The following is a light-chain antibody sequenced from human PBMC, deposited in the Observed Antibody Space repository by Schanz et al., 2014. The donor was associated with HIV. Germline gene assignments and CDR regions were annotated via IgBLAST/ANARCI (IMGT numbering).Light chain of an antibody. CDR1: SSDVGSYNL. J-gene: IGLJ2*01. CDR3: AAWDDSLNGLVV. Sequence: QSALTQPASVSGSPGQSITISCTGPSSDVGSYNLVSWFQQHPGKAPQLMICDDSRRPSGVSNRFSGSKSGNTASLTISGLQAEDEADYYCAAWDDSLNGLVVFGGGTKLTVL. CDR2: DDS. V-gene: IGLV2-23*01.